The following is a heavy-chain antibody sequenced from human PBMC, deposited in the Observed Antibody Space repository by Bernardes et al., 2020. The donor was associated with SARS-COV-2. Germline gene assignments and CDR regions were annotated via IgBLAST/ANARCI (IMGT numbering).Heavy chain of an antibody. CDR1: GVSISDYY. CDR2: VSYVGTT. V-gene: IGHV4-59*01. J-gene: IGHJ4*02. D-gene: IGHD5-12*01. Sequence: SETLSLTCAVSGVSISDYYWSWVRQPPGKGLEWIGYVSYVGTTNYNPSLKTRVAISVDTSANQFSLQLKSVTAADTAVYYCANTRRDGYDNDQAFYFDYWGQGDLVTVSS. CDR3: ANTRRDGYDNDQAFYFDY.